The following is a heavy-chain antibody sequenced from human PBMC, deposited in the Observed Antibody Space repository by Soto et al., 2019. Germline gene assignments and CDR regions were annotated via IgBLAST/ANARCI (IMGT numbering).Heavy chain of an antibody. CDR2: IYHSGST. Sequence: TSETLSLTCAVSGGSISSSNWWSWVRQPPGKGLEWIGEIYHSGSTNYNPSLKSRVTISVDTSKNQFSLKLSPVTAADTAVYYCAREAAAGTSAFDIWGQGTMVTVSS. CDR3: AREAAAGTSAFDI. V-gene: IGHV4-4*02. D-gene: IGHD6-13*01. J-gene: IGHJ3*02. CDR1: GGSISSSNW.